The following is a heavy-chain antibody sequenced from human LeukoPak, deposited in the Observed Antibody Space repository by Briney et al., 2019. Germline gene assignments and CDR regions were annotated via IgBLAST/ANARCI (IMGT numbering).Heavy chain of an antibody. CDR3: ARAEQWLVLFDY. D-gene: IGHD6-19*01. V-gene: IGHV1-2*02. CDR1: GYTFTGYY. Sequence: ASVKVSCKASGYTFTGYYMHWVRQAPGQGLEWMGWINPNSGGTNYAQKFQGRVTMTRGTSISTAYMELSRLRSDDTAVYYCARAEQWLVLFDYWGQGTLVTVSS. J-gene: IGHJ4*02. CDR2: INPNSGGT.